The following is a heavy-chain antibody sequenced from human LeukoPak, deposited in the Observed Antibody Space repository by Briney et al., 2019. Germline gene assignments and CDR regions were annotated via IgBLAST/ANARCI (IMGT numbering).Heavy chain of an antibody. Sequence: SETLSLTCAVSGYSISSGYYWGWIRQPPGKGLEWIGRIYHSGSTYYNPSLKSRVTISVDTSKNQFSLKLSSVTAADTAVYYCAREVVVVVAARGAFDYWGQGTLVTVSS. V-gene: IGHV4-38-2*02. J-gene: IGHJ4*02. CDR2: IYHSGST. CDR3: AREVVVVVAARGAFDY. CDR1: GYSISSGYY. D-gene: IGHD2-15*01.